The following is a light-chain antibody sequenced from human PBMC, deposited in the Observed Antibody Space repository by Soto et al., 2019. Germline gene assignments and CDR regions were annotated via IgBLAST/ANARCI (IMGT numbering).Light chain of an antibody. CDR3: QQYGTSRT. V-gene: IGKV3-20*01. Sequence: IVLTQSPGTLSLSPGDRATLSCRASHSMSNSNLAWYQQRPGLAPRLLIYGASTRTAGIPDRFTGSGSGTGFTLTISRLEPEDFAVYYCQQYGTSRTFGQGTKVDIK. CDR1: HSMSNSN. J-gene: IGKJ1*01. CDR2: GAS.